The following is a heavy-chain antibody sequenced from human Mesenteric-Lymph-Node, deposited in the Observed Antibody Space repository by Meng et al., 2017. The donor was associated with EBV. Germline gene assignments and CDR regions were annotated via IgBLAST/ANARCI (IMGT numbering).Heavy chain of an antibody. V-gene: IGHV6-1*01. Sequence: QVQLQQSGPGLGKPSQTLPLTCVISGDSVSSSSAAWTWIRQSPSRGLEWLGRTYYRSKWYNDYAVFVKSRITINPDTSKNQFSLQLNPVTPEDTAVYYCARGATSVFDLWGRGTLGTVSS. CDR3: ARGATSVFDL. CDR2: TYYRSKWYN. J-gene: IGHJ2*01. CDR1: GDSVSSSSAA.